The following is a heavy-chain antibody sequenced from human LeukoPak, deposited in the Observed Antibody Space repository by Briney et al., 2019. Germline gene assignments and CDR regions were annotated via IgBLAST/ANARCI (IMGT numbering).Heavy chain of an antibody. J-gene: IGHJ6*04. V-gene: IGHV3-30*04. CDR1: GFTFSSYA. D-gene: IGHD2-2*01. CDR3: ARDQYCSSTSCSPPSYYYGMDV. CDR2: ISYDGSNK. Sequence: GRSLRLSCAASGFTFSSYAMHWVRQAPGKGLGWVAVISYDGSNKYYADSVKGRFTISRDNSKNTLYLQMNSLRAEDTAVYYCARDQYCSSTSCSPPSYYYGMDVWGKGTTVTVSS.